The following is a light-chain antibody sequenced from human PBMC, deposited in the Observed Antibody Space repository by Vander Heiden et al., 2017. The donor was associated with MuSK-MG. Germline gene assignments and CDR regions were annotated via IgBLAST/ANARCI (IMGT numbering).Light chain of an antibody. Sequence: SYELTQPPSVSVSPGQTASITCSGDKLGDKYACWYQQKPGQSPVLVIYQDSKRPSGIPERFSGSNSGNTATRTISGTQAMDEADYYCQAWDSSAFGGGTKLTVL. CDR3: QAWDSSA. J-gene: IGLJ2*01. CDR1: KLGDKY. V-gene: IGLV3-1*01. CDR2: QDS.